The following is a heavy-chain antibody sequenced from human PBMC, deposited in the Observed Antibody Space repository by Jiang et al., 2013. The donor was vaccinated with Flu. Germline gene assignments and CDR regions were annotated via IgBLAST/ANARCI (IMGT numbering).Heavy chain of an antibody. CDR2: IYPGDSDT. V-gene: IGHV5-51*01. Sequence: GAEVKKPGESLKISCKTSGYNFTTYWIGWVRQRPGKGLEWMGIIYPGDSDTRSSPSFQGQVTISVDKSSTTTYLQWSRLRASDTAMYYCARVLRSTWYFDYWGQGTLVTVSS. CDR1: GYNFTTYW. D-gene: IGHD5/OR15-5a*01. CDR3: ARVLRSTWYFDY. J-gene: IGHJ4*02.